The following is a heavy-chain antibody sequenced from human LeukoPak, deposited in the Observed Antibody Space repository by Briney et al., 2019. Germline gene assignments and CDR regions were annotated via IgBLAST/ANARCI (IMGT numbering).Heavy chain of an antibody. CDR1: GHSFSHYY. Sequence: GGSLRLSCAASGHSFSHYYMSWVRQAPGKGLEWVANIKDDASEEYYVDSVKGRFTISRDNADNSLYLQMSSLRSEDTALYCCARSSCSSDCYLGFDYWGQGALVTVSS. V-gene: IGHV3-7*01. D-gene: IGHD2-21*02. CDR2: IKDDASEE. CDR3: ARSSCSSDCYLGFDY. J-gene: IGHJ4*02.